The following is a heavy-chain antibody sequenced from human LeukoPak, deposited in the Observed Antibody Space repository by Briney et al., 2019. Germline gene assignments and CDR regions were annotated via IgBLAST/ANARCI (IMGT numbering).Heavy chain of an antibody. CDR2: ISYDGSNK. CDR3: ASVGGLGYCSSTSCYRYYYMDV. CDR1: GFTFNSYA. D-gene: IGHD2-2*01. V-gene: IGHV3-30*04. Sequence: GGSLRLSCAASGFTFNSYAMHWVRQAPGKGLEWVAVISYDGSNKYYADSVKGRFTISRDNSKNTLYLQMNSLRAEDTAVYYCASVGGLGYCSSTSCYRYYYMDVWGKGTTVTVSS. J-gene: IGHJ6*03.